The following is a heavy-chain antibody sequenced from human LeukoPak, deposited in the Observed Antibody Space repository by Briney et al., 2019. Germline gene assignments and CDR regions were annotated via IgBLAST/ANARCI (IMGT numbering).Heavy chain of an antibody. V-gene: IGHV3-74*01. CDR3: ARAPLPTYYYYYGMDV. Sequence: GGSLRLSCAASGFTFSSYWMHWVRRAPGKGLVWVSRINSDGSSTSYADSVKGRFTISRDNAKNTLYLQMNSLRAEDTAVYYCARAPLPTYYYYYGMDVWGQGTTVTVSS. CDR2: INSDGSST. CDR1: GFTFSSYW. J-gene: IGHJ6*02.